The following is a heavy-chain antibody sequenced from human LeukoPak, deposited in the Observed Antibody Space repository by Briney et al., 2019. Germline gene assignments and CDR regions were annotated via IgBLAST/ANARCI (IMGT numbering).Heavy chain of an antibody. V-gene: IGHV1-46*04. J-gene: IGHJ5*02. D-gene: IGHD3-3*01. CDR2: INPGNGAT. CDR3: ARAAAGRIGTDVWSAHLVDP. Sequence: GASVMLSCKASGYSFTAHHLHWVRQAPGQGLEWMGIINPGNGATTYAQKLQGRVTMTTDMSTNTAYMQLTSLSGEDTAVYYCARAAAGRIGTDVWSAHLVDPWGQGTLVTVPS. CDR1: GYSFTAHH.